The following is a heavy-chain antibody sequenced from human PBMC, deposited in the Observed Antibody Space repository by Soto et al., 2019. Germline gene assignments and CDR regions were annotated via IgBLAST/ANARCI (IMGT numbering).Heavy chain of an antibody. J-gene: IGHJ6*02. CDR1: GGSISSNNW. Sequence: PSETLSLTCAVSGGSISSNNWWTWVRQPPGKGLEWIGEIYHGGSTNYNPSLKSRVTISIDKSKNQFSLNLSSVTAADTAVYFCARYHHFSYGMDVWGQGTTVTVSS. CDR2: IYHGGST. CDR3: ARYHHFSYGMDV. V-gene: IGHV4-4*02.